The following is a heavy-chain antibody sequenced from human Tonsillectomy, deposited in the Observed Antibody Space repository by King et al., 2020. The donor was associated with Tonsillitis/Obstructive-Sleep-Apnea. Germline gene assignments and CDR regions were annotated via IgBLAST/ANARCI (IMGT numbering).Heavy chain of an antibody. Sequence: VQLVESGGGLVQPGGSLRLSCVASGFTFSNYWLHWVRQAPGKGLVWVSRVNFDGSSTTYAASVKGRFTISRDNNKNTLYLQMNSLRAEDTAVYYCARGSYYDFWSGYPLYYWGQGTLVTVSS. CDR2: VNFDGSST. CDR3: ARGSYYDFWSGYPLYY. CDR1: GFTFSNYW. J-gene: IGHJ4*02. V-gene: IGHV3-74*03. D-gene: IGHD3/OR15-3a*01.